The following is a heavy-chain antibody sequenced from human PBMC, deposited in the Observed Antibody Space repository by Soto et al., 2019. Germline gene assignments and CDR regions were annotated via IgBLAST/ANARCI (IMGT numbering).Heavy chain of an antibody. D-gene: IGHD4-17*01. CDR2: ITPSSGST. CDR1: GYTFTTFY. Sequence: QVQLVQSGAEVKNPGASVQVSCKASGYTFTTFYMHWLRQARGQGLEWMGIITPSSGSTRYEQKFQDIVTMTRDTSTSTVYMELSSLRSEDTAVYYCARAVSTKTSTIEYWGQGTLVTVSS. V-gene: IGHV1-46*01. J-gene: IGHJ4*02. CDR3: ARAVSTKTSTIEY.